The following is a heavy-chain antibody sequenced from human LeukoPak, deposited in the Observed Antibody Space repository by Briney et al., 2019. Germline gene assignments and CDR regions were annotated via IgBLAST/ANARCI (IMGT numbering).Heavy chain of an antibody. Sequence: PSETLSLTCTVSGGSISSSSYYWGWIRQLPGKGLEWIGSIYYSGSTYYNPSLKSRVTISVDTSKNQFSLKLSSVTAADTAVYYCARFSLMATTFDYWGQGTLVTVSS. CDR3: ARFSLMATTFDY. V-gene: IGHV4-39*07. J-gene: IGHJ4*02. CDR1: GGSISSSSYY. CDR2: IYYSGST. D-gene: IGHD5-24*01.